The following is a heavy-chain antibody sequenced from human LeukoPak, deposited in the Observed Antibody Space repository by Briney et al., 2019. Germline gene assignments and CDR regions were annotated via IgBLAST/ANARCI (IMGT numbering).Heavy chain of an antibody. D-gene: IGHD6-13*01. J-gene: IGHJ4*02. CDR1: GVSISSYY. V-gene: IGHV4-59*01. CDR2: IYFSGST. CDR3: ARTSHPHGSSWLFDY. Sequence: SETLSLTCTVSGVSISSYYWSWIRQPPGKGLEWIGYIYFSGSTNYNPSLKSRVTISVDTSRNQFSLQLSSVTAVDTAVYYCARTSHPHGSSWLFDYWGQGTLVTVSS.